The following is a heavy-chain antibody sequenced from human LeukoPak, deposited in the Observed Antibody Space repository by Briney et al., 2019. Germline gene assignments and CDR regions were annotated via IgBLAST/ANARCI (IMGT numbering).Heavy chain of an antibody. Sequence: SVKVSCKASGGTFSSYAISWVRQAPGQGLEWMGRIIPILGIANYAQKFQGRVTITADKSTSTAYMELSSLRSEDTAVYYCARFMITPSRAFDIRGQGTMVTVSS. J-gene: IGHJ3*02. CDR3: ARFMITPSRAFDI. V-gene: IGHV1-69*04. CDR2: IIPILGIA. D-gene: IGHD3-16*01. CDR1: GGTFSSYA.